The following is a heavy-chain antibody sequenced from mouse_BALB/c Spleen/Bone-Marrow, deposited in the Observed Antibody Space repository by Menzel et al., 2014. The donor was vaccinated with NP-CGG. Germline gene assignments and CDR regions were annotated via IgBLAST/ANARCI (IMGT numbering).Heavy chain of an antibody. D-gene: IGHD4-1*01. J-gene: IGHJ2*01. CDR2: IHPPDSET. V-gene: IGHV1-61*01. Sequence: QVQLQQPGAELVRPGASVKLSCKASGYSFTSYWMNWVKQRPGQGLEWIGMIHPPDSETRLNQKFKDKATLTVDKSSSTASMQLSSPISEDSAVYYCARRERTGMNYWGQGTLLTVSS. CDR3: ARRERTGMNY. CDR1: GYSFTSYW.